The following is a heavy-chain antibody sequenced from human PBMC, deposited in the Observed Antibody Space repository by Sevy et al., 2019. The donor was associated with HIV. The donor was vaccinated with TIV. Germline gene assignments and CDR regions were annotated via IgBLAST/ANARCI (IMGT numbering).Heavy chain of an antibody. D-gene: IGHD6-13*01. Sequence: SETLSLTCAVSGYSISSNYYWGWIRQPPGKGLEWIGSIFHSGSTYYNPSLKSRVTISVDTSTNQFSLRLSPVTAADTAVYYCARSERYSSSWYGGIDYWGQGTLVTVSS. V-gene: IGHV4-38-2*01. CDR1: GYSISSNYY. CDR2: IFHSGST. CDR3: ARSERYSSSWYGGIDY. J-gene: IGHJ4*02.